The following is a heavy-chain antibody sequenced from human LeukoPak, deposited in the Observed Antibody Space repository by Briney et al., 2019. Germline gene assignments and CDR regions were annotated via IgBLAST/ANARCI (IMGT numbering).Heavy chain of an antibody. CDR3: ARRGGKNYGDYLLYYYYMDV. CDR1: GYTFIDYY. CDR2: INPNRGDT. J-gene: IGHJ6*03. Sequence: ASVKVTCKASGYTFIDYYLHWLRQAPGQGLEWMGRINPNRGDTKPAQKFQGRVTMTRDTSISVAYMELRSLRSDDTAMYYCARRGGKNYGDYLLYYYYMDVWGKGTTVTVSS. V-gene: IGHV1-2*06. D-gene: IGHD4-17*01.